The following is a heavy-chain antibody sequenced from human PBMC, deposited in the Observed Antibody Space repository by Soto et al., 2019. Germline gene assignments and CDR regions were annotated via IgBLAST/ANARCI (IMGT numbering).Heavy chain of an antibody. CDR3: ARTDGYEIEY. J-gene: IGHJ4*02. D-gene: IGHD5-12*01. V-gene: IGHV5-51*01. CDR2: IYPGDSDT. CDR1: GYSFFSYW. Sequence: PXECLKSSCRGSGYSFFSYWIGWVRQMPGKGLEWMGIIYPGDSDTRYSPSFQGQVTISADKSITTVYLQWSSLKASDTAMYYCARTDGYEIEYWGQGTLVTVS.